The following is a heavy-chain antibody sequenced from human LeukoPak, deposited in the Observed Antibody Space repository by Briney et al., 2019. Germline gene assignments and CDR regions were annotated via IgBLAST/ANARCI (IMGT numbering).Heavy chain of an antibody. D-gene: IGHD6-19*01. CDR2: IKQDGSEK. Sequence: PGGSLRLSCTASAFTFSNCAMSWVRQAPGKGLEWVANIKQDGSEKYYVDSVKGRFTISRDNAKNSLYLQMNSLRAEDTAVYYCARRPGYSSGWYIDYWGQGTLVTVSS. V-gene: IGHV3-7*01. J-gene: IGHJ4*02. CDR1: AFTFSNCA. CDR3: ARRPGYSSGWYIDY.